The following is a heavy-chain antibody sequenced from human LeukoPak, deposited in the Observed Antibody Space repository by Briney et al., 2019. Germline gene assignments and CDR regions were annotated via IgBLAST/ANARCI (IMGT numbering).Heavy chain of an antibody. D-gene: IGHD3-16*02. V-gene: IGHV7-4-1*02. J-gene: IGHJ3*02. CDR1: GYTFTSYA. CDR2: INTNTGNP. Sequence: ASVKVSCKASGYTFTSYAMNWVRQAPGQGLEWMGWINTNTGNPTYAQGFTGRFVFSLDTSVSTAYLQISSLKAEDTAVYYCAREMTVYRLIPGAFDIWGQGTMVTVSS. CDR3: AREMTVYRLIPGAFDI.